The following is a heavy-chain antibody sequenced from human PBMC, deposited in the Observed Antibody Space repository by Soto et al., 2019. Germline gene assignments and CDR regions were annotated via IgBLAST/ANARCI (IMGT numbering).Heavy chain of an antibody. CDR1: GGSISSGDYY. D-gene: IGHD1-26*01. V-gene: IGHV4-30-4*01. J-gene: IGHJ4*02. CDR2: IHYSGSA. Sequence: QVQLQESGPGLVKPSQTLSLTCSVSGGSISSGDYYWSWIRQPPGKDLEWIGYIHYSGSAYYNTSLKSRVTISMDTSTNQFSLRLTSLTAADTAVFYCARGTGVDGSHYFDYWGQGTLVTVSS. CDR3: ARGTGVDGSHYFDY.